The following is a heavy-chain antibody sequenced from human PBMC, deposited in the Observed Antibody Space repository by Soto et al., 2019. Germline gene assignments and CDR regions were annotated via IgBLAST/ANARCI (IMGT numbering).Heavy chain of an antibody. D-gene: IGHD6-19*01. CDR2: IIPIFGTA. CDR1: GGTFSSYA. V-gene: IGHV1-69*13. CDR3: ARDGSSSGLSYYFDY. J-gene: IGHJ4*02. Sequence: RASVKVSCKASGGTFSSYAISWVRQAPGQGLEWMGGIIPIFGTANYAQKFQGRVTITADESTSTAYMELSSLRSEDKAVYYCARDGSSSGLSYYFDYWGQGTLVTVSS.